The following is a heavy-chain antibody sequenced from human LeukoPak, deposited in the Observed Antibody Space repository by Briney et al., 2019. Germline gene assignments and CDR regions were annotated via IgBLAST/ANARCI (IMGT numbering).Heavy chain of an antibody. D-gene: IGHD3-9*01. Sequence: GGSLRLSCAASGFTFCSYWMHWVRQAPGKGLVWVSRINSDGSSTSYADSVKGRFTISRDNSKNTLYLQMNSLRAEDTAVYYCARAHDVSRYFDWFGYYGMDVWGQGTTVTVSS. CDR1: GFTFCSYW. V-gene: IGHV3-74*01. CDR3: ARAHDVSRYFDWFGYYGMDV. CDR2: INSDGSST. J-gene: IGHJ6*02.